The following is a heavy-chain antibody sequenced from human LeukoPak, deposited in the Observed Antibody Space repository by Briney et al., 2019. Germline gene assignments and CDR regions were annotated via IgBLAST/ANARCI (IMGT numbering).Heavy chain of an antibody. CDR2: ISGRGDRT. J-gene: IGHJ4*02. CDR3: AKVPWAGEFRT. D-gene: IGHD3-10*01. V-gene: IGHV3-23*01. Sequence: GGPLRLSCAASGFTFNINDINWVRQAPGKGLEWVSGISGRGDRTYYADSVKGRFTISRDSKNTLSLQMNSLRVEDTAVYYCAKVPWAGEFRTWGQGTLVIVSS. CDR1: GFTFNIND.